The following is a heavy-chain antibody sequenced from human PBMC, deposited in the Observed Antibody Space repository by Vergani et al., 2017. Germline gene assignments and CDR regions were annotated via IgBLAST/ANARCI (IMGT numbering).Heavy chain of an antibody. D-gene: IGHD2-21*02. CDR3: ASHIVVVTAHFDL. CDR2: IYYSGST. Sequence: QLQLQESGPGLVQPSETLSLTCTVSGGSISSSSYYWGWIRQPPGKGLEWIGSIYYSGSTYYNPSLKSRVTISVDTSKNQFSLKLSSVTAADTAVYYCASHIVVVTAHFDLWGRGTLVTVSS. V-gene: IGHV4-39*01. J-gene: IGHJ2*01. CDR1: GGSISSSSYY.